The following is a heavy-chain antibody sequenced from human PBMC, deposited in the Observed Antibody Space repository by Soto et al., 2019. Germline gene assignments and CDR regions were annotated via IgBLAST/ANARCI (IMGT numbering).Heavy chain of an antibody. J-gene: IGHJ6*02. CDR1: GFTFSSYG. CDR3: AKDNFGAAAGAYYYYGMDV. D-gene: IGHD6-13*01. CDR2: MSYDGSNK. Sequence: GGSLRLSCAASGFTFSSYGMHWVRQAPGKGLEWVAVMSYDGSNKYYADSVKGRFTISRDNSKNTLYLQMNSLRAEDTAVYYCAKDNFGAAAGAYYYYGMDVWGQGTTVTVSS. V-gene: IGHV3-30*18.